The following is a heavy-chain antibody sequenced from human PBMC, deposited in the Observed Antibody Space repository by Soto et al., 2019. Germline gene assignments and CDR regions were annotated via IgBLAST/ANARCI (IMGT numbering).Heavy chain of an antibody. D-gene: IGHD4-4*01. Sequence: GGSLRLSCAASGFTFTSYGMHWVRQAPGKGLEWVALILHDGSNKYYADSVEGRFTISRDNSKNTLYLQMNSLRAEDTAVYYCAKSRDGYSFYFYYGMDVWGQGTTVIVSS. CDR3: AKSRDGYSFYFYYGMDV. CDR2: ILHDGSNK. J-gene: IGHJ6*02. V-gene: IGHV3-30*18. CDR1: GFTFTSYG.